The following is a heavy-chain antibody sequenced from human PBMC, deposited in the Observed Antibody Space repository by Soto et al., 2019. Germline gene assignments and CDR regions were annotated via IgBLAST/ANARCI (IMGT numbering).Heavy chain of an antibody. Sequence: PRSLTCSVSGGSIISGGYSWSWIRQPPGKGLEWIGYIYHSGSTYYNPSLKSRVTISVDRSKNQFSLKLSSVTAADTAVYYCARDLTSRTGQGWSDPWGQGTLVTVSS. V-gene: IGHV4-30-2*01. CDR3: ARDLTSRTGQGWSDP. D-gene: IGHD3-9*01. CDR2: IYHSGST. J-gene: IGHJ5*02. CDR1: GGSIISGGYS.